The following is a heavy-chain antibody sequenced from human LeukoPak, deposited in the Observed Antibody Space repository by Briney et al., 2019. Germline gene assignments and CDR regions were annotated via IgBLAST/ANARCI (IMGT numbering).Heavy chain of an antibody. CDR1: GFTFSSYG. J-gene: IGHJ5*02. V-gene: IGHV3-30*02. CDR3: AKRPGVVRFDP. Sequence: GGSLRLSCAASGFTFSSYGMHWVRQAPGKGLEWVAFIHYDGGNKYYADSVKGRFTISRDNSKNTLYLQMNSLRAEDTAVYYCAKRPGVVRFDPWGQGTLVTVSS. CDR2: IHYDGGNK. D-gene: IGHD2-2*01.